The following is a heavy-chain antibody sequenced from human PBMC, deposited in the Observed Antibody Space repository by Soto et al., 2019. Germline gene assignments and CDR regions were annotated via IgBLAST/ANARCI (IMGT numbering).Heavy chain of an antibody. CDR1: GFTFSSYG. J-gene: IGHJ4*02. D-gene: IGHD6-19*01. Sequence: VQLVESGGGVVQPGRSLRLSCAASGFTFSSYGMHWVRQAPGKGLEWVAVISYDGSNKYYADSVKGRFTISRDNSKNTLYLKMKSLGAEDTALYYCAKGTPETEYSSGHTDFDYWGQGTLVTVSS. CDR2: ISYDGSNK. V-gene: IGHV3-30*18. CDR3: AKGTPETEYSSGHTDFDY.